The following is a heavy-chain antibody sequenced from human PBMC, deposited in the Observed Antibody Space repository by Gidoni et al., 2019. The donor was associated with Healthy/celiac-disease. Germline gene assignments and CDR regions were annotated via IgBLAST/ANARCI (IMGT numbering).Heavy chain of an antibody. CDR1: GFTFSSHA. CDR3: ANIMGH. Sequence: EVQLLESGGGLVQPGGSLRLTCAASGFTFSSHAMGWVRQAQGTRLEWVSAISGLGGSTYYADSVKGRFTISMDNSKNTLYLHMNSLRAEDTAVYYCANIMGHWGQGTLVTVSS. CDR2: ISGLGGST. J-gene: IGHJ4*02. D-gene: IGHD2-8*01. V-gene: IGHV3-23*01.